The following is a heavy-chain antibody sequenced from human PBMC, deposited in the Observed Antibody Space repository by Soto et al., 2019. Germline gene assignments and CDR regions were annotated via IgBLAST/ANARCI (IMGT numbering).Heavy chain of an antibody. CDR1: GFTFSDYY. V-gene: IGHV3-11*01. J-gene: IGHJ1*01. CDR3: ARDCSSSSCYGYFQH. D-gene: IGHD2-2*01. Sequence: QVQLVESGGGLVKPGGSLRLSCAASGFTFSDYYMSWIHQAPGKGLEWVSHISGSGSTIYFADSVKGRFTISRDNAKNSLYLQMNSLRAEDTAVYYCARDCSSSSCYGYFQHWGQGTRVTVSS. CDR2: ISGSGSTI.